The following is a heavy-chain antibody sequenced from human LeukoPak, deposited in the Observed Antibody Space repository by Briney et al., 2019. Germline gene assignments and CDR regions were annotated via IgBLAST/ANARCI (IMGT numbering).Heavy chain of an antibody. CDR1: GGSISSSSYY. V-gene: IGHV4-39*01. CDR2: IYYSGST. J-gene: IGHJ4*02. Sequence: SETLSLTCTVSGGSISSSSYYWGWIRQPPGKVLEWIGSIYYSGSTYYNPSLKSRVTISVDTSKNQFSLKLSSVTAADTAVYYCARLGSGWYYFDYWGQGTLVTVSS. CDR3: ARLGSGWYYFDY. D-gene: IGHD6-19*01.